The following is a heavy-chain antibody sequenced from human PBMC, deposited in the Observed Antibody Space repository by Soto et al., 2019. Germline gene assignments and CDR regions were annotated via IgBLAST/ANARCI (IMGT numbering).Heavy chain of an antibody. CDR2: IYYSGIT. V-gene: IGHV4-30-4*01. CDR3: ARVQWLTSQGSYAFDI. CDR1: GGSISSGDYY. Sequence: SETLSLTCTVSGGSISSGDYYWCWVRQPPGKGLEWLGYIYYSGITYYNPSLKSRITISIDTSQSQFSLQLSSVTAADTAVYFCARVQWLTSQGSYAFDIXGQGTLVTVS. D-gene: IGHD6-19*01. J-gene: IGHJ3*02.